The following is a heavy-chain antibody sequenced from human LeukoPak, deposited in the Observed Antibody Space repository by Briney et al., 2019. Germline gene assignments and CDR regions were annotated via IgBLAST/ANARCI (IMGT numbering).Heavy chain of an antibody. Sequence: SETLSLTCSLSGGSIDNYYWTWIRQPPGKGLEWLGYMYFSGNTDYNPSLKGRVTISVDTSKNQYSLKLTSVTAADTAVYYCARPYSTSWSGNYYYMDVWGKGTTVTVSS. V-gene: IGHV4-59*08. J-gene: IGHJ6*03. CDR2: MYFSGNT. D-gene: IGHD6-13*01. CDR1: GGSIDNYY. CDR3: ARPYSTSWSGNYYYMDV.